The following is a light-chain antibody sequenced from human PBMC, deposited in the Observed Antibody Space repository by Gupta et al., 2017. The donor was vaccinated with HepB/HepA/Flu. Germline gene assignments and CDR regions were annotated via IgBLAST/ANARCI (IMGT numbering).Light chain of an antibody. CDR2: DVS. J-gene: IGKJ4*01. V-gene: IGKV2D-29*01. CDR3: MQCTQLPLT. Sequence: DTVMTHTPLSLSVTPGQRASRSCRSSESLLHSDGKTYLCWYLQKSGQPPQLLIYDVSNRFSGVPDRFSGSGSGIDFTLRISRVEAEDVGVYYCMQCTQLPLTFGGGTKVEIK. CDR1: ESLLHSDGKTY.